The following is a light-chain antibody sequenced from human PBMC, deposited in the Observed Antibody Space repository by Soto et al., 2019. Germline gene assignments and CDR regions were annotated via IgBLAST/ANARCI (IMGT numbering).Light chain of an antibody. J-gene: IGKJ1*01. CDR3: QQYNTHSPWT. Sequence: DLQMTQSPSTLSASVGDRVTITCRASESISIWLAWYQQKPGKAPQLLIYRASSLESGVPSRFSGSGSGTEFSLTISSLQPDDFATYYCQQYNTHSPWTFGQGTKVEVK. CDR1: ESISIW. V-gene: IGKV1-5*03. CDR2: RAS.